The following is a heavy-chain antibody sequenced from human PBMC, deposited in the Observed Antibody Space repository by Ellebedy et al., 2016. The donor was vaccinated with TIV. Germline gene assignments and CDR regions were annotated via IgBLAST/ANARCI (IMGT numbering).Heavy chain of an antibody. V-gene: IGHV3-72*01. CDR3: TKTFYFD. CDR1: GFTFSSYA. Sequence: GESLKISXAASGFTFSSYAMSWVRQAPGKGLEWVGRSKNKANNYATQYAASVKGRFTISRDDSTNSLYLQMNSLKTEDTAIYYCTKTFYFDWGQGTLVTVSS. D-gene: IGHD2/OR15-2a*01. J-gene: IGHJ4*02. CDR2: SKNKANNYAT.